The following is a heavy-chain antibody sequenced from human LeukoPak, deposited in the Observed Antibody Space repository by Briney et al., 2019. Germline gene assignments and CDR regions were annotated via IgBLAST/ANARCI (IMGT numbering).Heavy chain of an antibody. CDR1: GFTFSRCS. J-gene: IGHJ4*02. Sequence: GGSLRLSCVASGFTFSRCSMNWARQAPGKGLEWISFISSSSDTIYYAESVKGRFTISRDNAKTLMSLQMNSLRDEDTALYFCARSGSFGYYFEYWGQGTPVTVSS. CDR3: ARSGSFGYYFEY. CDR2: ISSSSDTI. D-gene: IGHD1-26*01. V-gene: IGHV3-48*02.